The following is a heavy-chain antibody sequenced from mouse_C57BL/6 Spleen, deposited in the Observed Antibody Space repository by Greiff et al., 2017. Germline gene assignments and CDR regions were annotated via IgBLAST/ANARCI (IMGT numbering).Heavy chain of an antibody. CDR3: ARNYGREGYAMDY. CDR1: GYTFTSYW. V-gene: IGHV1-61*01. D-gene: IGHD1-1*01. J-gene: IGHJ4*01. Sequence: QVQLQQPGAELVRPGSSVKLSCKASGYTFTSYWMDWVKQRPGQGLEWIGNIYPSDSETHYNQKFKDKATLTVDKSSSTAYMQLSSLTPEDSAVYYCARNYGREGYAMDYWGQGTSVTVSS. CDR2: IYPSDSET.